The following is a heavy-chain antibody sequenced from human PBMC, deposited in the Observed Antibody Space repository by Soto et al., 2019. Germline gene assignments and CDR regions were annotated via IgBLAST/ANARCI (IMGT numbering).Heavy chain of an antibody. CDR3: AHRLEGYVSGWSQVCFDC. Sequence: SGPTREPTQTLTLTCTFSGFSLTTSGVGVGWIRQPPGKALEWLAVIYWDDDKRYSPSLKSRLTISKDTSKNQVVLTMTNMDPVDTATYYCAHRLEGYVSGWSQVCFDCWGQGALVTVSS. CDR2: IYWDDDK. CDR1: GFSLTTSGVG. V-gene: IGHV2-5*02. J-gene: IGHJ4*02. D-gene: IGHD6-19*01.